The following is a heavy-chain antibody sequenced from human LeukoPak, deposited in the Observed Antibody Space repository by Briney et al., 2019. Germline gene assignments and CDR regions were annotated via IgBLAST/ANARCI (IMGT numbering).Heavy chain of an antibody. Sequence: SVKVSCKASGGTFSSYAISWVRQAPGQGLEWMGGIIPIFGTANYAQKFQGRVTITADESTSTAYMELSSLRSEDTAMYYCARDSGGYSGYEADYWGQGTLVTVSS. D-gene: IGHD5-12*01. J-gene: IGHJ4*02. V-gene: IGHV1-69*01. CDR1: GGTFSSYA. CDR2: IIPIFGTA. CDR3: ARDSGGYSGYEADY.